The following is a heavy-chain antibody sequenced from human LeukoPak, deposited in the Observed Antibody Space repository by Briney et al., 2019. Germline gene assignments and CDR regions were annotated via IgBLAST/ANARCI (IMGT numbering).Heavy chain of an antibody. J-gene: IGHJ3*02. CDR3: AREVAQVMDDAFDI. CDR1: GGSISSSSYY. D-gene: IGHD2-8*01. Sequence: SETLSLTCTVSGGSISSSSYYWGWFRQPPGKGLEWIGVIFYSGSTYYNPSLKSRVTMSVDTSKNQFSLNLRSVTAADTAVYYCAREVAQVMDDAFDIWGQGTMVTVSS. V-gene: IGHV4-39*07. CDR2: IFYSGST.